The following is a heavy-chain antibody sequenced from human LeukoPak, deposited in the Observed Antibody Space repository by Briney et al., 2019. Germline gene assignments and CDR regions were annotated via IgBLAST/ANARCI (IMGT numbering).Heavy chain of an antibody. Sequence: ASVKVSCKASGYTFTSYDINWVRQATGQGLEWMGWMNPNSGNTGYAQKFQGRVTMTRNTSISTAYMELSSLRSEDTAVYYCARGPYCYGSGNTNLIDYWGQGTLVTVSS. CDR2: MNPNSGNT. V-gene: IGHV1-8*01. CDR3: ARGPYCYGSGNTNLIDY. J-gene: IGHJ4*02. CDR1: GYTFTSYD. D-gene: IGHD3-10*01.